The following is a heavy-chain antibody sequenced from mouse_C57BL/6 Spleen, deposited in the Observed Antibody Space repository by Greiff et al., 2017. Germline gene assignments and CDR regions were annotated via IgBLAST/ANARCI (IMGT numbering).Heavy chain of an antibody. J-gene: IGHJ4*01. CDR1: GYTFTSYW. Sequence: QVQLQQSGAELVMPGASVKLSCKASGYTFTSYWMHWVKQRPGQGLEWIGEIDPSDSYTNYNQKFKGKSTLTVDKSSSTAYMQLSSLTSEDSAVYYCAREGRGYAMDYWGQGTSVTVSS. CDR3: AREGRGYAMDY. CDR2: IDPSDSYT. D-gene: IGHD1-1*01. V-gene: IGHV1-69*01.